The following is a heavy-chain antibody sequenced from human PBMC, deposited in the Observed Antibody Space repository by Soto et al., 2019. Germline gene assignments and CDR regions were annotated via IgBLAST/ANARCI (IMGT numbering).Heavy chain of an antibody. Sequence: QVQLVESGGGVVQPGRSLRLSCTASGFTLSSYGMHWVRQATGKGLEWVAVIWYDGSNKYYGDSVKGRFTISRDHSRNTLYLQMNSLRDEDTAVYYCARDGDCSSTSCPGYYYYGMDVWGQGTTVTVSS. J-gene: IGHJ6*02. V-gene: IGHV3-33*01. CDR1: GFTLSSYG. D-gene: IGHD2-2*01. CDR3: ARDGDCSSTSCPGYYYYGMDV. CDR2: IWYDGSNK.